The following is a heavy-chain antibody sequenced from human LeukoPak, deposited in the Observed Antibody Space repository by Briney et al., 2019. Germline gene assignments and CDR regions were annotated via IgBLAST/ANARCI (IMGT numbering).Heavy chain of an antibody. Sequence: NSSETLSLTCAVYGGSFSGYYWGWVRQPPGKGLEWIGSIYYSGCNYYNPSLNRRVTTSVDTTKSQFSLKLSSVTAADTAVYYCARYTSSWYRYYFDDGGQGTLVTVSS. CDR1: GGSFSGYY. CDR3: ARYTSSWYRYYFDD. D-gene: IGHD6-13*01. J-gene: IGHJ4*02. CDR2: IYYSGCN. V-gene: IGHV4-39*01.